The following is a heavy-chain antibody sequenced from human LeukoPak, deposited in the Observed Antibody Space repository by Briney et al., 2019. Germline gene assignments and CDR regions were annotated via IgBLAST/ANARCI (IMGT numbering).Heavy chain of an antibody. CDR2: IYSSGST. V-gene: IGHV4-59*08. CDR3: ARLRGSGSFPNWFDP. D-gene: IGHD3-10*01. Sequence: PSETLSLTRTVSGGSISSYYWSWIRQPPGKGLEWIGYIYSSGSTNYNPSLKSRVTISVDTSKNQFSLKLSSVTAADTAVYYCARLRGSGSFPNWFDPWGQGTLVTVSS. J-gene: IGHJ5*02. CDR1: GGSISSYY.